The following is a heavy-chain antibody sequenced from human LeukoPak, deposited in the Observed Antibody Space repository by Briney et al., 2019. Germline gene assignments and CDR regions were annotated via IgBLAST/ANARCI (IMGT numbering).Heavy chain of an antibody. CDR3: ARDASQVGATTRLDY. CDR1: GYTFTGYY. V-gene: IGHV1-2*06. Sequence: EASVKVSCKASGYTFTGYYMHWVRQAPGQGLEWMGRINPNSGGTNYAQKFQGRVTMTRDTSISTAYMELRSLRSDDTAVYYCARDASQVGATTRLDYWGQGTLVTVSS. CDR2: INPNSGGT. D-gene: IGHD1-26*01. J-gene: IGHJ4*02.